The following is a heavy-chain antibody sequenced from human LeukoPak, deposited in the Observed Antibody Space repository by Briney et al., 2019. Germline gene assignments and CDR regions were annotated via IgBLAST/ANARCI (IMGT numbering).Heavy chain of an antibody. D-gene: IGHD6-13*01. CDR3: AAAGGASYYYYGMDV. Sequence: SQTLSLTSTVSGGSISSGSYYWSWIRQPAGKGLERIGRIYTSGSTNYNPSLKSRVTISVDTSKNQFSLKLSSVTAADTAVYYCAAAGGASYYYYGMDVWGQGTTVTVSS. V-gene: IGHV4-61*02. J-gene: IGHJ6*02. CDR1: GGSISSGSYY. CDR2: IYTSGST.